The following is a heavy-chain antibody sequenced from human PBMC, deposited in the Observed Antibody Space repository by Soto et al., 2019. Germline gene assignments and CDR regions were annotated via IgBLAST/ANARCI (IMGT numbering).Heavy chain of an antibody. CDR2: INHSGST. CDR3: ARARGAQWLVRDAFDI. D-gene: IGHD6-19*01. J-gene: IGHJ3*02. CDR1: GGSFSGYY. Sequence: NPSETLSLTCAVYGGSFSGYYWSWIRQPPGKGLEWIGEINHSGSTNYNPSLKSRVTISVDTSKNQFSLKLSSVTAADTAVYYCARARGAQWLVRDAFDIWGQGTMVTVSS. V-gene: IGHV4-34*01.